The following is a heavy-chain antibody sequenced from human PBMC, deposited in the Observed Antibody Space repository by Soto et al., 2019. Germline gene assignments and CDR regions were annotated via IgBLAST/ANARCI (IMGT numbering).Heavy chain of an antibody. CDR2: ISSDGSST. J-gene: IGHJ4*02. CDR1: GFTFSGYA. V-gene: IGHV3-30-3*01. Sequence: QVQLVEPGGGVVQPGKSLRLSCVASGFTFSGYAMHWIRQAPGKAPEWVALISSDGSSTLYADSVRGRFTISRDNSRDTLYLQLNSLRPDDTAVFSCARGASRYFDYWGQGTLVTVSS. CDR3: ARGASRYFDY.